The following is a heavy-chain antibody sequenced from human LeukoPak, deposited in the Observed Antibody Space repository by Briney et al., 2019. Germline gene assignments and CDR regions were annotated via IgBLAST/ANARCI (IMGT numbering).Heavy chain of an antibody. CDR3: AAQKGDCSSTSCYSLRIDY. V-gene: IGHV4-61*08. CDR2: IYYSGST. J-gene: IGHJ4*02. CDR1: GGSISSGGYS. Sequence: SETLSLTCAVSGGSISSGGYSWSWIRQPPGKGLEWIGYIYYSGSTNYNPSLKSRVTISVDTSKNQFSLKLSSVTAADTAVYYCAAQKGDCSSTSCYSLRIDYWGQGTLVTVSS. D-gene: IGHD2-2*01.